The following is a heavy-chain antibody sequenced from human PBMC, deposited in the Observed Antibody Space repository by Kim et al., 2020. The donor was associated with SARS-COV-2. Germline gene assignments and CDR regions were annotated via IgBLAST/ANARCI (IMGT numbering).Heavy chain of an antibody. D-gene: IGHD5-12*01. V-gene: IGHV3-11*06. CDR1: GFTFSDYY. J-gene: IGHJ6*02. CDR2: ISSSSSYT. CDR3: AREPPTFTFPGEASYYGMDV. Sequence: GGSLRLSCAASGFTFSDYYMSWIRQAPGKGLEWVSYISSSSSYTNYADSVKGRFTISRDNAKNSLYLQMNSLRAEDTAVYYCAREPPTFTFPGEASYYGMDVWGQGTTVTVSS.